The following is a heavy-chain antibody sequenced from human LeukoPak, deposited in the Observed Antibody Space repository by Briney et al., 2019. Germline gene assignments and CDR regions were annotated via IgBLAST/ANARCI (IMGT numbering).Heavy chain of an antibody. CDR1: GFTFSSYA. J-gene: IGHJ4*02. D-gene: IGHD6-13*01. V-gene: IGHV3-30-3*01. CDR3: ASPAAAEPGSDY. Sequence: GGSLRLSCAASGFTFSSYAMHWVRQAPGKGLEWVAVISYDGSNKYYADSVKGRFTIFRDNSKNTLYLQMNSLRAEDTAVYYCASPAAAEPGSDYWGQGTLVTVSS. CDR2: ISYDGSNK.